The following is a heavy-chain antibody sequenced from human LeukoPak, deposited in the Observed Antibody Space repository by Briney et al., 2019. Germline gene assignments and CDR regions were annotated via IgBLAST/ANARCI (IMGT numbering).Heavy chain of an antibody. CDR2: INHSGST. J-gene: IGHJ4*02. V-gene: IGHV4-34*01. CDR1: GGSFSGYY. Sequence: SETLSLTCDVYGGSFSGYYWSWIRQPPGKGQEWIGEINHSGSTNYNPSLKSRVTISVDTSKNQFSLKLSSVTAADTAVYYCVVMGSLADFDYWGQGTLVTVSS. CDR3: VVMGSLADFDY. D-gene: IGHD2-21*01.